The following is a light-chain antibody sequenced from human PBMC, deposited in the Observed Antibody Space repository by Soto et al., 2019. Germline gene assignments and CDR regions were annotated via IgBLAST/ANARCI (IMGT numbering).Light chain of an antibody. CDR3: QQYETSPRT. CDR2: DAS. Sequence: EVVMTQSPATLSLSPGERATLSCGASQSVSSNYLAWYQHKPGLAPSLLIYDASSRATGIPDRFSGSGSGTGFTLIISRLEPEDFAVYYCQQYETSPRTFGQGTKVDIK. J-gene: IGKJ1*01. V-gene: IGKV3D-20*01. CDR1: QSVSSNY.